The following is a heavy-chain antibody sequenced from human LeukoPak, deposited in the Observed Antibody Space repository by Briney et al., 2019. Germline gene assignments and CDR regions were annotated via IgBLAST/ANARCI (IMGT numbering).Heavy chain of an antibody. CDR3: ARDGITMVRGYDIPNWFDP. CDR1: GGSISSHY. D-gene: IGHD3-10*01. CDR2: IYTSGST. V-gene: IGHV4-4*07. J-gene: IGHJ5*02. Sequence: SETLSLTCTVSGGSISSHYWSWIRQPAGKGLEWIGRIYTSGSTNYNPSLKSRVTMSVDTSKNQFSLKLSSVTAADTAVYYCARDGITMVRGYDIPNWFDPWGQGTLVTVSS.